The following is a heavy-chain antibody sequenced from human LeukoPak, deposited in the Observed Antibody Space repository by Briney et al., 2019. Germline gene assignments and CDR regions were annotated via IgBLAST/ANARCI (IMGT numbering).Heavy chain of an antibody. Sequence: SQALSLTCTVSGGAISSESYYWSWIRQPAGKGLEWIGRIYTSGITNYNPSLKSRVTMSVDTSKSQFSLNLSSVTAADTAVYYCARVLVLGELNWFDPWGQGTLVTVSS. CDR3: ARVLVLGELNWFDP. CDR1: GGAISSESYY. CDR2: IYTSGIT. D-gene: IGHD3-16*01. J-gene: IGHJ5*02. V-gene: IGHV4-61*02.